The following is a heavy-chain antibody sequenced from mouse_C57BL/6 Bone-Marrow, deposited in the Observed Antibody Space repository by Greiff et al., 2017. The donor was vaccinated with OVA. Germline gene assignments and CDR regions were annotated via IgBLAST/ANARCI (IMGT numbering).Heavy chain of an antibody. CDR3: TTFYFDY. V-gene: IGHV14-4*01. CDR1: GFNIKDDY. J-gene: IGHJ2*01. Sequence: EVQLQQSGAELVRPGASVKLSCTASGFNIKDDYMHWVKQRPEQGPEWIGWIDPENGDTEYAPKFQGKATITADPSSTTAYLQLSSLTSEDTAVYYCTTFYFDYWGQGTTLTVSS. CDR2: IDPENGDT.